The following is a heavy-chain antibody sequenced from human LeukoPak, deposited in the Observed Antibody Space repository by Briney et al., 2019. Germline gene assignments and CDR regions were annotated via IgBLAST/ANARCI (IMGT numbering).Heavy chain of an antibody. CDR3: AKPPQPLIVVVVAVAFDI. V-gene: IGHV3-23*01. J-gene: IGHJ3*02. CDR1: GFTFSSYA. D-gene: IGHD2-15*01. CDR2: ISGSGGST. Sequence: GRSLRLSCAASGFTFSSYAMSWVRQAPGKGLEWVSAISGSGGSTYYADSVKGRFTISRDNSKNTLYLQMNSLRAEDTAVYYCAKPPQPLIVVVVAVAFDIWGQGTMVTVSS.